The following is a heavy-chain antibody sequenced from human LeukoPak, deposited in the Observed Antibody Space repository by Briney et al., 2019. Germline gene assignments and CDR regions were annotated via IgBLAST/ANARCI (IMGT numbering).Heavy chain of an antibody. J-gene: IGHJ3*02. D-gene: IGHD6-6*01. CDR1: GFTFSDYG. Sequence: GGSLRLSCAASGFTFSDYGIHWVPQAPRKGLGWVSFITFDVKNKYYADSLQGRITISRDTSKNTVYLQMNSLRAEDTAVYYCARKQYSTSSSILGAFDIWGQGTMVTVSS. CDR2: ITFDVKNK. V-gene: IGHV3-30*02. CDR3: ARKQYSTSSSILGAFDI.